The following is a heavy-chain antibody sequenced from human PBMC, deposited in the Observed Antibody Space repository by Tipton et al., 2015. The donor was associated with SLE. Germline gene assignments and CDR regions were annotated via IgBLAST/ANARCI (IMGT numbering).Heavy chain of an antibody. V-gene: IGHV4-34*01. CDR2: INHSGST. Sequence: TLSLTCTVSGGSISSYYWSWIRQPPGKGLDWIGVINHSGSTTYNPSLKSRVTISVDTSKNQFSLKLRSVTAADTAVYYCARQTPPGDYLDYWGQGTLVTVSS. CDR1: GGSISSYY. CDR3: ARQTPPGDYLDY. J-gene: IGHJ4*02. D-gene: IGHD2-15*01.